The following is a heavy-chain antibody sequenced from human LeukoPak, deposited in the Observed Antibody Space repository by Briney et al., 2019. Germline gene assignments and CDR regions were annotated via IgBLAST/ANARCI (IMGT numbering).Heavy chain of an antibody. J-gene: IGHJ6*03. V-gene: IGHV4-38-2*02. CDR3: ARAVSDMDV. CDR2: IYHSGST. Sequence: SETLSLTCTVSGYSISSGYYWGWIRQPPGKGLEWIGRIYHSGSTYYNPSLKSRVTISVDTSKNQFSLKLSSVTAADTAVYYCARAVSDMDVWGKGTTVTVSS. CDR1: GYSISSGYY.